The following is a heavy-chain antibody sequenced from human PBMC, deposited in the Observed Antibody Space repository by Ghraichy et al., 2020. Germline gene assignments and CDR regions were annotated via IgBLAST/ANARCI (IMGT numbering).Heavy chain of an antibody. V-gene: IGHV3-15*01. Sequence: GESLNISCAASGFTFSSAWMTWVRQAPGKGLEWVGRVKSKADGETTDYAAPVKGRFTISRDDSISTLYLQMNSLKHEDTAVYYCISDIPGGSYPFDYWGQGTLVTVSS. CDR1: GFTFSSAW. CDR2: VKSKADGETT. CDR3: ISDIPGGSYPFDY. D-gene: IGHD1-26*01. J-gene: IGHJ4*02.